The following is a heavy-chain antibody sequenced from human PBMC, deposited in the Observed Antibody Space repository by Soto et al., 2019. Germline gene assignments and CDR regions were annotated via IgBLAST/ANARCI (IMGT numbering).Heavy chain of an antibody. J-gene: IGHJ4*02. CDR1: GYTFTSFP. CDR2: INPSNGDT. Sequence: QVHLVQSGAEVKKPGAPVRVSCQASGYTFTSFPMHWVRQAPGQRLEWMGWINPSNGDTGYSQKFQGRVTITRDTSASTASMELSSLTSEDTAIYFCARKDYYGSGSYHFDSWGQGTLVIVSS. D-gene: IGHD3-10*01. V-gene: IGHV1-3*01. CDR3: ARKDYYGSGSYHFDS.